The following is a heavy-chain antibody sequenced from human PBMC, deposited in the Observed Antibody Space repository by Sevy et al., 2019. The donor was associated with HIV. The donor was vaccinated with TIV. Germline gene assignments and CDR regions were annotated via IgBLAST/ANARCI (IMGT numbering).Heavy chain of an antibody. V-gene: IGHV3-7*01. Sequence: GGSLRLSCAASGFTFSDSWMTWVRQAPGKGLEWVANINQAGSDKYYVDSVRGRFTISRDNAKNSLYLQMNSLRVEDRAIYFCAGGGFLSRYWGQGSLVTVSS. CDR3: AGGGFLSRY. CDR1: GFTFSDSW. J-gene: IGHJ4*02. D-gene: IGHD2-15*01. CDR2: INQAGSDK.